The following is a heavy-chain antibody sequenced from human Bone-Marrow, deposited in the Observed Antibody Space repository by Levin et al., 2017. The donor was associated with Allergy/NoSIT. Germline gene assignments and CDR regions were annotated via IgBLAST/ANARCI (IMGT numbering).Heavy chain of an antibody. CDR3: ARDGRIAAAGQTGATVTPPGAFDI. J-gene: IGHJ3*02. D-gene: IGHD6-13*01. Sequence: VASVKVSCKASGYTFTSYGISWVRQAPGQGLEWMGWISAYNGNTNYAQKLQGRVTMTTDTSTSTAYMELRSLRSDDTAVYYCARDGRIAAAGQTGATVTPPGAFDIWGQGTMVTVSS. CDR2: ISAYNGNT. CDR1: GYTFTSYG. V-gene: IGHV1-18*01.